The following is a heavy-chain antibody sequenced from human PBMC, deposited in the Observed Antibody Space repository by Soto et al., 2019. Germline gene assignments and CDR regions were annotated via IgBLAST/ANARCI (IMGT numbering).Heavy chain of an antibody. CDR3: ARDSSAANGVLDH. D-gene: IGHD6-6*01. CDR1: GYTFNNYY. CDR2: INPSARSA. J-gene: IGHJ4*02. V-gene: IGHV1-46*02. Sequence: QVQLLQSGAEVKNPGASVKLSCKAPGYTFNNYYLHWVRQDPGQGLEWVGMINPSARSASYAQRLRGRLTMDRGTSTTTVYMELSRLTSEDTAVYYCARDSSAANGVLDHWGQGSLVTVSS.